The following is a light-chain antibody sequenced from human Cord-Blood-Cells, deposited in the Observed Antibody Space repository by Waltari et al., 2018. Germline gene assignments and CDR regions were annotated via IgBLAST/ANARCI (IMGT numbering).Light chain of an antibody. J-gene: IGKJ1*01. CDR2: GAS. CDR3: YQYNNWSPRT. V-gene: IGKV3-15*01. CDR1: KSVSSN. Sequence: DIVMTQSPATLSVSPGERATLPCRPIKSVSSNLAWYQQKPGQAPRRLLYGASTRATGITSKCIGSGCVTEVTLTISSLQAEDFSVYYCYQYNNWSPRTFGQGTKVEIK.